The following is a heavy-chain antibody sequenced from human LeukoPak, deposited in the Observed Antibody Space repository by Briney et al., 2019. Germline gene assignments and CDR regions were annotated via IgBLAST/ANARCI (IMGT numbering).Heavy chain of an antibody. V-gene: IGHV4-59*01. CDR3: ARSSTEASYYYYGMDV. J-gene: IGHJ6*02. D-gene: IGHD2-2*01. CDR1: GGSISSYY. Sequence: PSETLSLTCTVSGGSISSYYWSWIRQPPGKGLEWIGYIYYSGSTNYNPSLKSRVTISVDTSKNQFSLKLSSVTAADTAVYYCARSSTEASYYYYGMDVWGQGTTVTVSS. CDR2: IYYSGST.